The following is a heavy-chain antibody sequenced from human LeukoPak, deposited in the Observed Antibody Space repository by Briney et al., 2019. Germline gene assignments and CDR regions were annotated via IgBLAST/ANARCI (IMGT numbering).Heavy chain of an antibody. J-gene: IGHJ4*02. V-gene: IGHV4-4*07. CDR1: GGSITSDY. CDR3: ARAYSDIWSGYYFVS. D-gene: IGHD3-3*01. Sequence: SETLSLTCRVSGGSITSDYWSWIRQSGGKGLEWIGRSPTSGSTNYNPSLKSRVTMSVDTSNNQFSLKLTCVNAPDQAVYYCARAYSDIWSGYYFVSWGQGILVTVSS. CDR2: SPTSGST.